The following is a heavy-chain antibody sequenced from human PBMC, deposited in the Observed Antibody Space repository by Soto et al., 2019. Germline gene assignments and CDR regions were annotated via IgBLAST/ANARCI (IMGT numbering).Heavy chain of an antibody. CDR3: ARDVYCTRIDCYHAFNF. CDR1: GFTFSSFA. CDR2: ISGSGDRT. D-gene: IGHD2-8*01. J-gene: IGHJ3*01. Sequence: EVQLVESGGGLVQPGGSLRLSCAASGFTFSSFAMHWVRQAPGKGLEYVSSISGSGDRTKYVNSVRGRFTTSRDNSKNTVYLQMGSLRVEEMAVSYCARDVYCTRIDCYHAFNFWGQGTMVTVSP. V-gene: IGHV3-64*01.